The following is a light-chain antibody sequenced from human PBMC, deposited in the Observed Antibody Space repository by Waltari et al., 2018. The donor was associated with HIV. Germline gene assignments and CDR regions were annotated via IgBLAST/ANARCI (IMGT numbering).Light chain of an antibody. J-gene: IGLJ2*01. CDR3: ATWDDTMSVV. Sequence: SLLTQPPSVSGAPGPRVNLSCSGGPSNIGGNSVNWYRQLPGTAPILLIYNNDQRPSSVPVRFSGSKSATSASLVISGLQSDDEADYYCATWDDTMSVVFGGGTRLTVL. CDR1: PSNIGGNS. V-gene: IGLV1-44*01. CDR2: NND.